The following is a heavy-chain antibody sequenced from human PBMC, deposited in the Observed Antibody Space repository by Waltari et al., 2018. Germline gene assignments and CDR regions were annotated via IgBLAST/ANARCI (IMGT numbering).Heavy chain of an antibody. Sequence: QVQLQQWGAGLLKPSETLSLTCAVYGGSFSGYYWSWIRQPPGKGLEWIGEINHSGSTNYNPSLKSRVTISVDTSKNQFSLKLSSVTAADTAVYYCARGRVGATRGNDYWGQGTLVTVSS. V-gene: IGHV4-34*01. J-gene: IGHJ4*02. CDR2: INHSGST. D-gene: IGHD1-26*01. CDR3: ARGRVGATRGNDY. CDR1: GGSFSGYY.